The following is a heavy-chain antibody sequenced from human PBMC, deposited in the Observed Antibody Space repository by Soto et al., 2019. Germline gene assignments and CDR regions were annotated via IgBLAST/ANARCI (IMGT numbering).Heavy chain of an antibody. CDR3: VKDYGRNWNYVFDF. CDR1: GFTFNNFA. J-gene: IGHJ4*02. Sequence: EVQMVESGGGLVQPGGSLTLTCSPSGFTFNNFAMHWLRQAPGKGLDYVSSISGNGGATHYADSVKGRFTISRDNSKNILFLRMSSLTPEDTALYYCVKDYGRNWNYVFDFWGQGTLVTLSP. D-gene: IGHD1-7*01. CDR2: ISGNGGAT. V-gene: IGHV3-64D*08.